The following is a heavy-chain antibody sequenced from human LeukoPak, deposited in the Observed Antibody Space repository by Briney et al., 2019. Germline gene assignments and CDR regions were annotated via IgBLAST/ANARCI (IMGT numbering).Heavy chain of an antibody. CDR2: INHSGST. D-gene: IGHD3-10*01. CDR3: ARGVRYYYGSGSSINDY. J-gene: IGHJ4*02. V-gene: IGHV4-34*01. Sequence: PSETLSLTCAVYGGSFSGYYWSWIRQPRGKGLEWIGEINHSGSTNYNPSLKSRVTISVDTSKNQFSLKLSSVTAADTAVYYCARGVRYYYGSGSSINDYWGQGTLVTVSS. CDR1: GGSFSGYY.